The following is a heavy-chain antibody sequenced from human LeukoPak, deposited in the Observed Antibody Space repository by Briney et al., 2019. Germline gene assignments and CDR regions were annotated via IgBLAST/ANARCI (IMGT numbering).Heavy chain of an antibody. J-gene: IGHJ5*02. CDR3: ARDYYDSSGARWFDP. CDR2: INVGNGHT. D-gene: IGHD3-22*01. V-gene: IGHV1-3*03. CDR1: GYTFTSYD. Sequence: AASVKVSCKASGYTFTSYDINWVRQAPGQGLELMGWINVGNGHTKYSHDFQGRVTITRDTSATSVYMEVSSLRTADMAVYFCARDYYDSSGARWFDPWGQGTLVTVTS.